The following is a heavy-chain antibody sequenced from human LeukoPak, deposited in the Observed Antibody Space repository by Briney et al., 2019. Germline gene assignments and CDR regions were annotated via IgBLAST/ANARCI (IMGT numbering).Heavy chain of an antibody. CDR2: TKPDGSAE. CDR1: GFTFRNYW. V-gene: IGHV3-7*01. J-gene: IGHJ4*02. CDR3: AKDYGGTLLWFGATGYFDY. D-gene: IGHD3-10*01. Sequence: PGGSLRLSCAASGFTFRNYWMGWVRQAPGKGLEWVANTKPDGSAEYYADSVRGRFTTSRDNANNFLYLQMNSLRAEDTAVYYCAKDYGGTLLWFGATGYFDYWGQGTLVTVSS.